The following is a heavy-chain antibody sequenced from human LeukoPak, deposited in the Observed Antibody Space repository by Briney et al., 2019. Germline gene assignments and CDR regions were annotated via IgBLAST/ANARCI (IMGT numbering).Heavy chain of an antibody. Sequence: GESLKISRKGSGYSFTSYWIGWVRQMPGKGLEWMGNIFPRDSDTRYSPSFQGQVTISVDKSISTAYLQWSSLKASDSAMYYCARFRDFGVVSGDYWGQGTLVTVSS. CDR1: GYSFTSYW. CDR3: ARFRDFGVVSGDY. D-gene: IGHD3-3*01. J-gene: IGHJ4*02. CDR2: IFPRDSDT. V-gene: IGHV5-51*01.